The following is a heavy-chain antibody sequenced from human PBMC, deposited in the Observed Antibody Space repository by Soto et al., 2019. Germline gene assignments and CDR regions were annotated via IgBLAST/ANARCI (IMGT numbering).Heavy chain of an antibody. J-gene: IGHJ4*02. CDR1: GFTFSSYA. Sequence: PGGSLRLSCAASGFTFSSYAMSWVRQAPGKGLEWVSAISGSGGSTYYADSVKGRFTISRDNSKNTLYLQMNSLRAEDTAVYYCAKANYYDSSGYYYARGNFFDYWGQGTLVTVSS. V-gene: IGHV3-23*01. D-gene: IGHD3-22*01. CDR2: ISGSGGST. CDR3: AKANYYDSSGYYYARGNFFDY.